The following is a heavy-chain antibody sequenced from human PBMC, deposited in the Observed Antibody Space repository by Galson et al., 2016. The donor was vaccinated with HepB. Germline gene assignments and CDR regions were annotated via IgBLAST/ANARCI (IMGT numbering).Heavy chain of an antibody. CDR3: ARDRGTRDSGTYYGDF. Sequence: GSLRLSCAVSGFNFSNYNMNWVRQVPGEGLEWVASISSGSRYIYHTDSVKGRFAISRDNVKNSLFLQMDALTDGDTAVYYCARDRGTRDSGTYYGDFWGQGVLVTVSS. CDR1: GFNFSNYN. D-gene: IGHD1-26*01. J-gene: IGHJ4*02. V-gene: IGHV3-21*03. CDR2: ISSGSRYI.